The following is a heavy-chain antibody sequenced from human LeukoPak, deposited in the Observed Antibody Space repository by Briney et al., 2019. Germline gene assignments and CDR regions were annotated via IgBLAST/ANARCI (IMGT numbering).Heavy chain of an antibody. CDR2: ISSGGSTI. J-gene: IGHJ4*02. Sequence: GGSLRLSCAASGLTFSSYEMNWVRQAPGKGLEWVSYISSGGSTIYYADSVKGRFTISRDNAKNSLYLQTNSLRAEDTAVYYCAGRRYYYDTSGNYYFFDYWGQGTLVTVSS. CDR3: AGRRYYYDTSGNYYFFDY. D-gene: IGHD3-22*01. V-gene: IGHV3-48*03. CDR1: GLTFSSYE.